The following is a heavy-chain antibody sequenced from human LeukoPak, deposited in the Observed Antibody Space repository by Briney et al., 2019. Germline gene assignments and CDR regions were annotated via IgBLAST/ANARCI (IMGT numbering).Heavy chain of an antibody. CDR2: INHSGST. D-gene: IGHD6-13*01. CDR1: GVSISPYY. CDR3: ARRSSWYYFDY. Sequence: PSETLSLTCAVSGVSISPYYWSWIRQPPGKGLEWIGEINHSGSTNYNPSLKSRVTISVDTSKNQFSLKLSSVTAADTAVYYCARRSSWYYFDYWGQGTLVTVSS. J-gene: IGHJ4*02. V-gene: IGHV4-34*01.